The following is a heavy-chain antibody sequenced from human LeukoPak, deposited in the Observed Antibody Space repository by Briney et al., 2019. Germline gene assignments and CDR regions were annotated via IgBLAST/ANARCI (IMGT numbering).Heavy chain of an antibody. J-gene: IGHJ2*01. Sequence: PGGSLRLSCAAYGFTFSPYAMNWVRQAPGKGLEWVSYISSSGSTIYYADSVKGRFTISRDNAKNSLYLQMNSLRAEDTAVYYCARVAAYCGGDCYPSNWYFDLWGRGTLVTVSS. D-gene: IGHD2-21*02. CDR3: ARVAAYCGGDCYPSNWYFDL. CDR2: ISSSGSTI. V-gene: IGHV3-48*03. CDR1: GFTFSPYA.